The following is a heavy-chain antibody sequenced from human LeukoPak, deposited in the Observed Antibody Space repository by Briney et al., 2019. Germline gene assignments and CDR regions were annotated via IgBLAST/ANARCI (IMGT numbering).Heavy chain of an antibody. V-gene: IGHV4-39*01. CDR1: GGSISSSSYY. CDR2: IYYSGRT. D-gene: IGHD3-22*01. CDR3: ARGVSMIVVVIHDWYFDL. Sequence: SETLSLTCTVSGGSISSSSYYWGWIRQPPGKGLEWIGNIYYSGRTYYTPSLKSRVTISVDTSKNQFSLKLSSVTATDTAVYYCARGVSMIVVVIHDWYFDLWGRGTLVTVSS. J-gene: IGHJ2*01.